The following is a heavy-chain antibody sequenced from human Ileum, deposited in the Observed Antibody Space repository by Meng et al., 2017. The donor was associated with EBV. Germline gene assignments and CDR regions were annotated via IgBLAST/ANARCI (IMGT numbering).Heavy chain of an antibody. J-gene: IGHJ4*02. D-gene: IGHD3-22*01. CDR1: GYSISSTNW. Sequence: VQLQQSGPGLVKPSDPLSPPCAVSGYSISSTNWWGWIRQPPGKGLEWIGYIYYSGSTSCNPSLKSRVTMSVDTSKNQFSLNLNSVTAVDTAVYYCARNVPGTSAYYDWGQGTLVTVSS. V-gene: IGHV4-28*01. CDR3: ARNVPGTSAYYD. CDR2: IYYSGST.